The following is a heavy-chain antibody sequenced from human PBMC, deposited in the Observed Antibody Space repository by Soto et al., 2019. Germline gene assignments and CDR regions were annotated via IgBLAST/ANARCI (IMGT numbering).Heavy chain of an antibody. D-gene: IGHD3-10*01. J-gene: IGHJ6*03. CDR1: GYTLTELS. CDR2: FDPEDGET. Sequence: ASVKVSCKVSGYTLTELSMHWVRQAPGKGLEWMGGFDPEDGETIYAQKFQGRVTMTEDTSTDTAYMELSSLSPEDTAVYYCARGAGGYYYMDVWGKGTTVTVSS. V-gene: IGHV1-24*01. CDR3: ARGAGGYYYMDV.